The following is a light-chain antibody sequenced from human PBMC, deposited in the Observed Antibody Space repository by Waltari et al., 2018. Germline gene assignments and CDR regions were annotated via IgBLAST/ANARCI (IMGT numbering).Light chain of an antibody. CDR2: GAS. V-gene: IGKV3D-15*01. CDR1: QSVGSN. J-gene: IGKJ2*01. CDR3: QPKSDWST. Sequence: EIVMTQSPATLSLSPGERATLSCGASQSVGSNLAWYQQKPGQGPRLLIYGASTRATGIPDRFSGSGSGTDFTLTISSLEPEDVAVYFCQPKSDWSTFGQGTKVEIK.